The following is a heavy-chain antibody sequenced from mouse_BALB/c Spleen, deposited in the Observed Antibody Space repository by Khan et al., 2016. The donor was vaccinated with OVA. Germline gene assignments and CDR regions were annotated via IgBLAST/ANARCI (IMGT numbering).Heavy chain of an antibody. CDR3: VRRGNYYGSFYWYFDV. CDR1: GFSLTSYD. Sequence: QVQLQQPGPGLVAPSQSLSITCTVSGFSLTSYDISWIRQPPGKGLEWLGVIWTGGGTNYNSAFMSRLSISKDNSKSQVFLKMNSLQNDDTAMYYSVRRGNYYGSFYWYFDVWGAGTTVTVSS. D-gene: IGHD1-1*01. CDR2: IWTGGGT. V-gene: IGHV2-9-2*01. J-gene: IGHJ1*01.